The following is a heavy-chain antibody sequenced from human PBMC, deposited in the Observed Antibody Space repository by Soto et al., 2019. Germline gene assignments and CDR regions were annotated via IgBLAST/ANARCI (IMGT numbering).Heavy chain of an antibody. J-gene: IGHJ5*02. Sequence: GASVKVSCNASGYTFTSYFISWVRQAPGQGLEWMGWISAYNGNTNYAQKLQGRVTMTTDTSTSTAYMELRSLRSDDTAVYYCARDQMNNWFDPWGQGTLVTVSS. CDR1: GYTFTSYF. CDR2: ISAYNGNT. CDR3: ARDQMNNWFDP. V-gene: IGHV1-18*01.